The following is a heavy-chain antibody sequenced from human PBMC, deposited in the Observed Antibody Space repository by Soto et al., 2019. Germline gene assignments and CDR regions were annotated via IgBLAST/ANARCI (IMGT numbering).Heavy chain of an antibody. J-gene: IGHJ4*02. Sequence: QVQLQQWGAGLLKPSETLSLTCAVYGGSFSGYFWSWIRQPPGKGLEWIGEINHSGSTNYNPSLKGRVTISVDTSKNQFSLKLSSLTAADTAVYYCARGPPPGWSHFDYWGQGTLVTLSS. CDR2: INHSGST. V-gene: IGHV4-34*01. CDR3: ARGPPPGWSHFDY. D-gene: IGHD6-19*01. CDR1: GGSFSGYF.